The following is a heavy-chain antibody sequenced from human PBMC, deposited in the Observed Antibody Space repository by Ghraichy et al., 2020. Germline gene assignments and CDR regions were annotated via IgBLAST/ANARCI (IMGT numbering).Heavy chain of an antibody. D-gene: IGHD2-8*01. Sequence: SQTLSLTCHVSGVHIDRYYWTWIRRPPGKGLEWLGHIYYSGPTYNPSLKSRVTVSLDFSKSLFSLTLDSVTAADTAVYYCARGQTNRPTDAFDIWGHGTVVTVSS. CDR2: IYYSGP. V-gene: IGHV4-59*01. CDR3: ARGQTNRPTDAFDI. CDR1: GVHIDRYY. J-gene: IGHJ3*02.